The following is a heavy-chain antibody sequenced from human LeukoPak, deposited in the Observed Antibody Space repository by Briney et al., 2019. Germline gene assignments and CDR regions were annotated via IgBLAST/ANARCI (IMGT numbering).Heavy chain of an antibody. CDR2: ISSNGGST. CDR3: VKERYCSSTSCYGRYYYYGMDV. D-gene: IGHD2-2*01. J-gene: IGHJ6*02. Sequence: GGSLRLSCSASGFTFSSYAMHWVRQAPGKGLEYVSAISSNGGSTYYADSVKGRFTISRDNSKNTLYLQMSSLRAEDTAVYYCVKERYCSSTSCYGRYYYYGMDVWGQGTTVTVS. CDR1: GFTFSSYA. V-gene: IGHV3-64D*06.